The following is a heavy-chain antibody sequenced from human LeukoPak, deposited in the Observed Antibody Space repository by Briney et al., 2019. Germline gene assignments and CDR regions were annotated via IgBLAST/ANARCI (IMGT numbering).Heavy chain of an antibody. CDR1: GFTFSNYA. CDR3: ASLSLGHY. CDR2: ISGGGSGT. D-gene: IGHD6-6*01. Sequence: GGSLRLSCAASGFTFSNYAMNWVRQAPGKGLEWVSAISGGGSGTYYADSVKGRVTISRDNSKNTLSLQMNSLRAEDTAVYYCASLSLGHYWGQGTLVTVSS. J-gene: IGHJ4*02. V-gene: IGHV3-23*01.